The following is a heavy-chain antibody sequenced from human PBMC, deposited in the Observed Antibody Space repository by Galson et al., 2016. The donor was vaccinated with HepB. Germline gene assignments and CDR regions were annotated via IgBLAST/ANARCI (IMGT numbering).Heavy chain of an antibody. Sequence: TLSLTCAVSGTSITSAAYYWSWIRQHPGKGLEWIAYIYHTGTSQYNPSPKSRVTISVDTSKNQFSLKLISLNVADTAFYYCARTSRAYNSNAFDVWGQGTLVTVSS. J-gene: IGHJ3*01. D-gene: IGHD5-24*01. CDR1: GTSITSAAYY. CDR3: ARTSRAYNSNAFDV. V-gene: IGHV4-31*11. CDR2: IYHTGTS.